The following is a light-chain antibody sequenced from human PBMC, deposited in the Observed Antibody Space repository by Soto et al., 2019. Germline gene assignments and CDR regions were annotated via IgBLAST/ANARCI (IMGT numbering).Light chain of an antibody. Sequence: QAALTQPPSASVSPAQSVAISCTGTSGDVGGYNYVSWYQQHPGKAPKLMIYEVNKRPSGVPDRFSGSKSGNTASLTVSGLQAEDEADYYCSSDAGSSNVFGTGTKVTV. CDR3: SSDAGSSNV. CDR1: SGDVGGYNY. CDR2: EVN. J-gene: IGLJ1*01. V-gene: IGLV2-8*01.